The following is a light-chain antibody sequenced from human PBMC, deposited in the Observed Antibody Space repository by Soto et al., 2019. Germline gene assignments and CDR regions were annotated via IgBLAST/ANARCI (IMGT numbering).Light chain of an antibody. CDR1: RNVTSNF. CDR2: GAS. V-gene: IGKV3-20*01. J-gene: IGKJ2*02. CDR3: QQYGSSPRWT. Sequence: NELTQSPGTLSLSPEERATLSCRASRNVTSNFVAWYQQKTGQAPRLLVYGASTRAIDIPERFSGSGSGTDFSLTINRLEPEDFAVYFCQQYGSSPRWTFGQGTKVDIK.